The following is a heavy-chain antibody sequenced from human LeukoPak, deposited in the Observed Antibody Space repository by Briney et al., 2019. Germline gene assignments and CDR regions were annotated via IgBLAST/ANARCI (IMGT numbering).Heavy chain of an antibody. CDR1: GFTFSNYA. J-gene: IGHJ4*02. Sequence: GGSLRLSCAASGFTFSNYAMSWVRQAPGKGLEWISTIIGSGGSTYYAVSVRGRFTISRDNSKNTLYLQMNSLRAEDTALYYCARSPGGWFFDFWGQGALVIVSS. CDR2: IIGSGGST. CDR3: ARSPGGWFFDF. V-gene: IGHV3-23*01. D-gene: IGHD6-19*01.